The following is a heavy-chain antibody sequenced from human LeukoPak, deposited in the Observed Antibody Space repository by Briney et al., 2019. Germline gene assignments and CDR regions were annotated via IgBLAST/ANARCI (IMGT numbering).Heavy chain of an antibody. J-gene: IGHJ5*02. V-gene: IGHV4-34*01. CDR3: ASYNWNDVRRWFDP. Sequence: KSSETLSLTCAVYGGSFSGYYWSWIRQPPGKGLEWIGEISHSGSTNYNPSLKSRVTISVDTSKNQFSLILSSVTAADTAVYYCASYNWNDVRRWFDPWGQGTLVTVSS. D-gene: IGHD1-1*01. CDR1: GGSFSGYY. CDR2: ISHSGST.